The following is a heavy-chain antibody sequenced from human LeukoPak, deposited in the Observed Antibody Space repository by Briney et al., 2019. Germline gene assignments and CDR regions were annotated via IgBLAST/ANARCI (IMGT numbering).Heavy chain of an antibody. J-gene: IGHJ4*02. CDR2: IYYSGST. V-gene: IGHV4-59*01. CDR3: ARAGAMRVFDY. D-gene: IGHD1-26*01. CDR1: GGSISSYY. Sequence: SETLSLTCTVSGGSISSYYWNWIRQPPGKGLEWIGYIYYSGSTNYNPSLKSRVTISVDTSKNQFSLKLSSVTAADTAVYYCARAGAMRVFDYWGQGTLVTVSS.